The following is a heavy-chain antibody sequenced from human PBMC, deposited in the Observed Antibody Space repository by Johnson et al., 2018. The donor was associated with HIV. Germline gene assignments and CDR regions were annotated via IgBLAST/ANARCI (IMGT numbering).Heavy chain of an antibody. CDR1: GFTFSSYA. CDR3: ARERSGSYSVDAFDI. Sequence: VQLVESGGGLVQPGGSLRLSCAASGFTFSSYAMHWVRQAPGKGLAYVSAISSNGGSTYSANSVKGRFTISRDNSKNTLYLQMGSLRAEDMAVYYCARERSGSYSVDAFDIWGQGTMVTVSS. J-gene: IGHJ3*02. V-gene: IGHV3-64*01. D-gene: IGHD1-26*01. CDR2: ISSNGGST.